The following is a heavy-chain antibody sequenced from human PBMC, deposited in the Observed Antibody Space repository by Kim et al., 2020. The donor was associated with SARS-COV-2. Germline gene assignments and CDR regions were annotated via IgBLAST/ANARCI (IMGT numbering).Heavy chain of an antibody. Sequence: ASVKVSCKASGYTFTSYAMNWVRQAPGQGLEWMGWINTNTGNPTYAQGFTGRFVFSLDTSVSTAYLQISSLKAEDTAVYYCARVGFSVPDYYGSGSPLGVWGQGTTVTVSS. CDR3: ARVGFSVPDYYGSGSPLGV. CDR2: INTNTGNP. J-gene: IGHJ6*02. D-gene: IGHD3-10*01. CDR1: GYTFTSYA. V-gene: IGHV7-4-1*02.